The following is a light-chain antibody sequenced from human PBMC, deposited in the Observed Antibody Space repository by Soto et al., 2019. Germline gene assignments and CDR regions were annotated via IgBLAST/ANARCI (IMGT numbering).Light chain of an antibody. CDR1: QSVTSSY. CDR3: QQSSSSPIT. Sequence: EIVLNQSPGTLSLYPGERATLSCRASQSVTSSYLAWYQQKPGQAPRLLMYAASSRATGIPDRFSGSGSGTDFTLTISRLEPEDFAVYYCQQSSSSPITFGQGTRPENK. CDR2: AAS. J-gene: IGKJ5*01. V-gene: IGKV3-20*01.